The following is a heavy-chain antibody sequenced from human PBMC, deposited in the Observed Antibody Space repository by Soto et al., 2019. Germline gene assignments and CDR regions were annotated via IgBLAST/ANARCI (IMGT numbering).Heavy chain of an antibody. CDR3: ARGRRELPLGY. CDR2: IYYSGST. CDR1: GGSISSYY. D-gene: IGHD1-26*01. Sequence: QVQLQESGPGLVKPSETLSLTCTVSGGSISSYYWSWIRQPPGKGLEWIGYIYYSGSTNYNPSLMSRVTISVDTSKNQCSLKLSSVTAADTAVYYCARGRRELPLGYWGQGTLVTVSS. J-gene: IGHJ4*02. V-gene: IGHV4-59*01.